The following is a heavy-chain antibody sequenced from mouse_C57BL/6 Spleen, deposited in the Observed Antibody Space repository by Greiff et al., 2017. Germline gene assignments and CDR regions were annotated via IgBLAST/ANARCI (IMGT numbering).Heavy chain of an antibody. Sequence: VQLQQPGAELVMPGASVKLSCKASGYTSTSYWMHWVKQRPGQGLEWIGEIDPSDSYTNYNQKFKGKSTLTVDKSSSTAYMQLSSLTSEDSAVYYCARSSNYEYYFDYWGQGTTLTVSS. V-gene: IGHV1-69*01. CDR3: ARSSNYEYYFDY. CDR1: GYTSTSYW. CDR2: IDPSDSYT. J-gene: IGHJ2*01. D-gene: IGHD2-5*01.